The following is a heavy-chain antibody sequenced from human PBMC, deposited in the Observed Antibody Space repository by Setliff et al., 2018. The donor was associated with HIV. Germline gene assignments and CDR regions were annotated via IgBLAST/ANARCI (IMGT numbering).Heavy chain of an antibody. J-gene: IGHJ4*02. V-gene: IGHV4-39*02. CDR1: GDSISSGSYF. Sequence: TSETLSLTCSVSGDSISSGSYFWGWIRQTPGKGLEWIGNIYYTGFAYYNPSLKSRITISLDTPKTHFFLNLTSVTDADTAVYFCTREGRGDPAMATTRIDYWGQGKLVTVSS. CDR3: TREGRGDPAMATTRIDY. D-gene: IGHD1-1*01. CDR2: IYYTGFA.